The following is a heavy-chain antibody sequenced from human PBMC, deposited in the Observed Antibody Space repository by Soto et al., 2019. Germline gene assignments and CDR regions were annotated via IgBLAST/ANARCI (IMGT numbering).Heavy chain of an antibody. CDR3: AKDPNYDFWSGFSAVYFDY. Sequence: GGFLRLSCAASGFSFSSFALSWVRQSPGKGLEWVAAVSGRGGDTYYANSVKGRFTISRDNSQNTLFLQMNSLRAEDSAIYYCAKDPNYDFWSGFSAVYFDYWGQGTLVTVSS. J-gene: IGHJ4*02. V-gene: IGHV3-23*01. D-gene: IGHD3-3*01. CDR1: GFSFSSFA. CDR2: VSGRGGDT.